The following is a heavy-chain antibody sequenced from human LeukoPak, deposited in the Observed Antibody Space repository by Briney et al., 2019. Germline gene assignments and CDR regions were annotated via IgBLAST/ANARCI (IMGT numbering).Heavy chain of an antibody. V-gene: IGHV3-23*01. J-gene: IGHJ4*02. CDR1: GFTFSNYA. CDR2: FSDSSGST. Sequence: GGSLRLSCAASGFTFSNYAMSWVRQAPGKGLEWVSAFSDSSGSTHYADSVKGRFTISRDNSKNTLYLQMNSLIAEDTAVYYCAKARDRSGPYGDYWGQGTLATVSS. D-gene: IGHD3-22*01. CDR3: AKARDRSGPYGDY.